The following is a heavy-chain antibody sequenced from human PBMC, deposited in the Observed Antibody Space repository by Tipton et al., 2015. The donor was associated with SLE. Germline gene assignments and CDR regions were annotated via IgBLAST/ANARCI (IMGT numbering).Heavy chain of an antibody. CDR1: GDFISSRY. CDR2: VYYSGST. D-gene: IGHD2/OR15-2a*01. J-gene: IGHJ3*02. V-gene: IGHV4-59*11. CDR3: ATARNIFDTFDI. Sequence: TLSLTCTVSGDFISSRYWNWIRQPPGKGLEWIGYVYYSGSTNYNPSLMSRVTISVDTSKNQFSLKLTSVTAADTAVYSCATARNIFDTFDIWAQGTMVTVSS.